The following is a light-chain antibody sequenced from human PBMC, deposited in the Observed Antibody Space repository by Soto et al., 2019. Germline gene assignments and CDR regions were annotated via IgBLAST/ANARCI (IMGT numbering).Light chain of an antibody. Sequence: EIVLTQSPGTLSLSPGERATLSCRASQTVISTYLAWYQQKPGQAPMLLIYGASSRAPGIPDRCSGSGSGTDFTLTISSREPEDFVVYYCHQYVRSPPYTFGQGTKLEIK. V-gene: IGKV3-20*01. J-gene: IGKJ2*01. CDR3: HQYVRSPPYT. CDR1: QTVISTY. CDR2: GAS.